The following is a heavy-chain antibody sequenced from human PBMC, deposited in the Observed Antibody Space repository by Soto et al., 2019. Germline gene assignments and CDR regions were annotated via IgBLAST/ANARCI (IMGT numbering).Heavy chain of an antibody. CDR2: IAISGGTT. D-gene: IGHD1-26*01. Sequence: PGGSLRLSCAASGFTFSSYAMSWVRQAPGKGLEWVSAIAISGGTTYYAVSVKGRFTISRDNSKNTLYLQMNSLRLEDTAVYYCAKGIQWELPFDSWGQGTLVTVSS. CDR3: AKGIQWELPFDS. CDR1: GFTFSSYA. V-gene: IGHV3-23*01. J-gene: IGHJ4*02.